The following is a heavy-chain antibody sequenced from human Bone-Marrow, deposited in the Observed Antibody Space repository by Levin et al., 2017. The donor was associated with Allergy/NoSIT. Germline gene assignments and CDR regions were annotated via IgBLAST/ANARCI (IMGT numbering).Heavy chain of an antibody. J-gene: IGHJ6*02. CDR1: GFTFSSYG. V-gene: IGHV3-30*18. Sequence: GESLKISCAASGFTFSSYGMHWVRQAPGKGLEWVAVISYDGSNKYYADSVKGRFTISRDNSKNTLYLQMNSLRAEDTAVYYCAKADTLTVLRYFDWLSGGYYGMDGWGQGTTVTVSS. D-gene: IGHD3-9*01. CDR2: ISYDGSNK. CDR3: AKADTLTVLRYFDWLSGGYYGMDG.